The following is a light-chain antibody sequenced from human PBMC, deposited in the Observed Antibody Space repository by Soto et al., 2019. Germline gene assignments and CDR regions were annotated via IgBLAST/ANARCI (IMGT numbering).Light chain of an antibody. CDR2: GAS. CDR1: QSVSRSL. Sequence: EIVLTQSPGTLSLSPGERATLSCRASQSVSRSLLAWYQQKPGQAPRLLIYGASTRATGIADRFSGREYGTDFTLTISRLEHEDFAVYYCQQYGNPPPYSFGQGTKLEIK. V-gene: IGKV3-20*01. J-gene: IGKJ2*03. CDR3: QQYGNPPPYS.